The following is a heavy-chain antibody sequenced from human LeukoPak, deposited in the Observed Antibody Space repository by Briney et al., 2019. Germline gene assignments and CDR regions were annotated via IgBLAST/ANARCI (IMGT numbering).Heavy chain of an antibody. V-gene: IGHV3-23*01. J-gene: IGHJ3*02. CDR1: GFTFSDYA. CDR2: ISGSGGST. D-gene: IGHD2-2*01. Sequence: GGSLRLSCAASGFTFSDYAMSWVRQAPGKGLEWVSAISGSGGSTHYTDSVKGRFTISRDNSKNTLYLQMNSLRAEDSAVYYCARYCSSTSCHDAVDIWGQGTMVTVSS. CDR3: ARYCSSTSCHDAVDI.